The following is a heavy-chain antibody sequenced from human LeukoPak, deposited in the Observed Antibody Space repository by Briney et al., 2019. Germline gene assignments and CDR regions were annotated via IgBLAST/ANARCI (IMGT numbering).Heavy chain of an antibody. V-gene: IGHV4-34*01. CDR1: GGSFSGYY. CDR3: ARGAYYGSGSYYRVDY. CDR2: INHSGST. D-gene: IGHD3-10*01. Sequence: SETLSLTSAVYGGSFSGYYWSWIRQPPGKGLEWIGEINHSGSTNYNPSLKSRVTISVDTSKNQFSLKLSSVTAADTAVYYCARGAYYGSGSYYRVDYWGQGGLVSVSS. J-gene: IGHJ4*02.